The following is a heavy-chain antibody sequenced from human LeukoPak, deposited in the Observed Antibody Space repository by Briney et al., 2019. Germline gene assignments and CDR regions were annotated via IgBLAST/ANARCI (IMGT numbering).Heavy chain of an antibody. D-gene: IGHD3-10*01. Sequence: GGSLRLSCAASGFTFSSYAMSWVRQAPGKGLEWVSAISGSGGSTYYADSVKGRFTISRDNSKNTLYLQMNSLRAEDTAVYYCAKDSYGSGGYYVYYYYYGMDVWGQGTTVTVSS. V-gene: IGHV3-23*01. CDR1: GFTFSSYA. CDR2: ISGSGGST. J-gene: IGHJ6*02. CDR3: AKDSYGSGGYYVYYYYYGMDV.